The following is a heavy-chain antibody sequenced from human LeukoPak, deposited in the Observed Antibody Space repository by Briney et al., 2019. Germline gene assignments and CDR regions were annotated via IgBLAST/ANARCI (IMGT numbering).Heavy chain of an antibody. D-gene: IGHD5-12*01. CDR2: TYYRSKWYN. CDR1: GDSVSSNVAA. V-gene: IGHV6-1*01. CDR3: ARDSGSSDDHIDY. J-gene: IGHJ4*02. Sequence: SQTLSLTCAISGDSVSSNVAAWNWIRQSPSRGLEWLGRTYYRSKWYNDYAESMKSRITINADTSKNQFSLHLNSVTPEDTAVYYCARDSGSSDDHIDYWGQGTLVTVSS.